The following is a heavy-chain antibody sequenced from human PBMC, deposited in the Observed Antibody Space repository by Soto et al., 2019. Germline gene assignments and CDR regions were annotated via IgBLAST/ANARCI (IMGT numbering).Heavy chain of an antibody. CDR3: ARDGQNLAPYAFDM. Sequence: QVQLVESGGGVVQPGMSLRLSCATSGFSFSSHAMHWVRQAPGKGLEWVAQIRYDGSNRYYADSMRGRFTISRDFFKNTAFLQMDSLRAEDTAVYYCARDGQNLAPYAFDMWGQGTLVTVSS. V-gene: IGHV3-33*01. CDR1: GFSFSSHA. J-gene: IGHJ3*02. CDR2: IRYDGSNR.